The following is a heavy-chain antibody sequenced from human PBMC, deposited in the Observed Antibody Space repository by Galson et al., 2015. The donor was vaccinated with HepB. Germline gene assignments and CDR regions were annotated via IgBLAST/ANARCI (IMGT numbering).Heavy chain of an antibody. CDR2: IYSGGST. V-gene: IGHV3-53*01. CDR1: GFTVSSNY. Sequence: SLRLSCAASGFTVSSNYMSWVRQAPGKGLEWVSVIYSGGSTYYADSVKGRFTISRDNSKNTLYLQMNSLRAEDTAVYYCARDTDGSGSYYKGEGHWGQGTLVTVSS. D-gene: IGHD3-10*01. CDR3: ARDTDGSGSYYKGEGH. J-gene: IGHJ4*02.